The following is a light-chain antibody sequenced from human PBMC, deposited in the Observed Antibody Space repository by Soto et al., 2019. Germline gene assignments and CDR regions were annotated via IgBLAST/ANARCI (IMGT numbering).Light chain of an antibody. CDR3: SSYTRSTTLV. J-gene: IGLJ3*02. CDR2: EVS. V-gene: IGLV2-14*01. CDR1: SSDIGGYNY. Sequence: QSALTQPASVSGSPGQSITFSCTGTSSDIGGYNYVSWYQQHPGKAPKLIISEVSNRPPGVSNRFSGSKSGNTASLTISGLQAEDEADYYCSSYTRSTTLVFGGGTKLTVL.